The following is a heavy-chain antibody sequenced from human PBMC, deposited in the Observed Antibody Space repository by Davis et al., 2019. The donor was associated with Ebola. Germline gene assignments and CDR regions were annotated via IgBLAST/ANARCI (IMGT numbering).Heavy chain of an antibody. CDR3: ARSITMIVVAYFDI. D-gene: IGHD3-22*01. V-gene: IGHV1-18*04. CDR1: GYTFTSYG. J-gene: IGHJ3*02. CDR2: ISAYNGNT. Sequence: ASVKVSCKASGYTFTSYGITWVRQAPGQGLEWMGWISAYNGNTNYAQKLQGRVTMTTDTSTSTAYMELRSLRSDDTAVYYCARSITMIVVAYFDIWGQGTMVTVSS.